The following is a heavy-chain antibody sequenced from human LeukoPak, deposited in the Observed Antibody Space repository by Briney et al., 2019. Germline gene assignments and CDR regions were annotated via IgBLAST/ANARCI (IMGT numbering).Heavy chain of an antibody. J-gene: IGHJ3*02. CDR1: GGSVNSGSYY. CDR3: ARSSGWYSAFDI. CDR2: IYYSGST. Sequence: SETLSLTCTVSGGSVNSGSYYWNWIRQPPGKGLEWIGYIYYSGSTNYNPSLKSRVTISVDTSKNQFSLKLSSVTAADTAVYYCARSSGWYSAFDIWGQGTMVTVSS. D-gene: IGHD6-19*01. V-gene: IGHV4-61*01.